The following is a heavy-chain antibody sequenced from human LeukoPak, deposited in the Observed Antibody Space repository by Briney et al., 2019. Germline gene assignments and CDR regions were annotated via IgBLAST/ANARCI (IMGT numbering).Heavy chain of an antibody. Sequence: SQTLSLTCAISGDSVSSNSAAWNWIRQSPSRGLEWLGRTYYRSKWYNDYAVSVKSRITINPDTSKNQFSLQLNSVTPEDTAVYYRARDVRDVVRACYYMDVWGKGTTVTVSS. D-gene: IGHD3-10*01. J-gene: IGHJ6*03. CDR2: TYYRSKWYN. CDR3: ARDVRDVVRACYYMDV. CDR1: GDSVSSNSAA. V-gene: IGHV6-1*01.